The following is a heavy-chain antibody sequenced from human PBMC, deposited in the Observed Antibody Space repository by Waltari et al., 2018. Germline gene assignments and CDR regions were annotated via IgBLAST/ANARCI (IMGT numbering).Heavy chain of an antibody. CDR1: GGSISSYY. V-gene: IGHV4-4*07. D-gene: IGHD1-1*01. J-gene: IGHJ3*02. CDR3: ARWDGYNSQYAFDI. Sequence: QVQLQESGPGLVKPSETLSLNCTVSGGSISSYYWSWIRQPAGKGLEWIGRIYTSGSTNYNPSLKSRVTISVDTSKNQFSLKLSSVTAADTAVYYCARWDGYNSQYAFDIWGQGTMVTVSS. CDR2: IYTSGST.